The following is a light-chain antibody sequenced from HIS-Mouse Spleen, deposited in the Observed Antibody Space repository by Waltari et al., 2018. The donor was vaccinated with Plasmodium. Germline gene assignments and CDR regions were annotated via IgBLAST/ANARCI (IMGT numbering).Light chain of an antibody. J-gene: IGLJ2*01. CDR1: SRDVGSYNL. CDR2: EGS. V-gene: IGLV2-23*01. Sequence: QSALTQPASVSGSPGQSITISCTGTSRDVGSYNLVSWYQQHPGKAPKLMIYEGSKRPSGVSNRFSGSKSGNTASLTISGLQAEDEADYYCCSYAGSSTLVFGGGTKLTDL. CDR3: CSYAGSSTLV.